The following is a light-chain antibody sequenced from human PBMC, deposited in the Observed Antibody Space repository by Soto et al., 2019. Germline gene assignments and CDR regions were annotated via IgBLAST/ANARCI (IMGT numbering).Light chain of an antibody. CDR1: QSVRDSH. CDR3: EQYDNQQWT. CDR2: DAS. V-gene: IGKV3-20*01. Sequence: EIVLTQSPGTLSSSPGVRVTLSCRASQSVRDSHLAWFQQKPGQAPRLLIYDASRRATGIPDRFSGSGSGTEFTLTISRLEPEDVAVYYCEQYDNQQWTFGQGTKVEIK. J-gene: IGKJ1*01.